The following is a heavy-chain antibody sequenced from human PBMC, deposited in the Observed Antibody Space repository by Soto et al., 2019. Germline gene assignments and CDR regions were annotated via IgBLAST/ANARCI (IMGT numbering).Heavy chain of an antibody. D-gene: IGHD6-25*01. V-gene: IGHV3-11*06. CDR2: ISTTGSFT. J-gene: IGHJ3*01. Sequence: PGGSLRLSCTASRFTFSDYYMSWFRQAPGKGLEWVSHISTTGSFTNYAESVKGRFSISRDNAKNSLHLLMNSLRAEDTAVYYCAGGPVSRGGFSFDLWGQGTVVTVSP. CDR1: RFTFSDYY. CDR3: AGGPVSRGGFSFDL.